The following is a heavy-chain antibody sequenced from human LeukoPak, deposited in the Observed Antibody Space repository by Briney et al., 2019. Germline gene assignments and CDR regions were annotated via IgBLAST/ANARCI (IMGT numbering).Heavy chain of an antibody. CDR2: ISSSSSYI. V-gene: IGHV3-21*01. Sequence: GGSLRLSCAASGFTFSSYSMNWVRQAPGKGLKGVSSISSSSSYIYYADSVKGRFTISRDNAKNSLYLQMNSLRAEDTAVYYCARDRGRPAANDAFDIWGQGTMVTVSS. CDR3: ARDRGRPAANDAFDI. CDR1: GFTFSSYS. D-gene: IGHD2-2*01. J-gene: IGHJ3*02.